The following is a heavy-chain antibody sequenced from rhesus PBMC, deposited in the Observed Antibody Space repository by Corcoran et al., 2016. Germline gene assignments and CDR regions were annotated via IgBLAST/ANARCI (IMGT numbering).Heavy chain of an antibody. D-gene: IGHD7-45*01. CDR1: GFSLSTSGMG. CDR2: IYWNDDK. CDR3: ARSNWGAAFDF. V-gene: IGHV2-1*01. Sequence: QVTLKESGPALVKPTQTLTLTCTFSGFSLSTSGMGVGWIRQPSRKTLEWLAHIYWNDDKYYSTSLKSRLTLSKDTSKNQVVLTMTNMDPVDTATYYCARSNWGAAFDFWGQGLRVTVSS. J-gene: IGHJ3*01.